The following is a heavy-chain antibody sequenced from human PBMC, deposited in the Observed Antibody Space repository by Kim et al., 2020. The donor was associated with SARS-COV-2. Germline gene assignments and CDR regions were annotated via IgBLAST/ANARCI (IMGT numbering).Heavy chain of an antibody. CDR3: ARGLPRGIAVAGDVGNFDY. D-gene: IGHD6-19*01. CDR1: GGSISSSNW. V-gene: IGHV4-4*02. CDR2: IYHSGST. Sequence: SETLSLTCAVSGGSISSSNWWSWVRQPPGKGLEWIGEIYHSGSTNYNPSLKSRVTISVDKSKNQFSLKLSSVTAADTAVYYCARGLPRGIAVAGDVGNFDYWGQGTLVTVSS. J-gene: IGHJ4*02.